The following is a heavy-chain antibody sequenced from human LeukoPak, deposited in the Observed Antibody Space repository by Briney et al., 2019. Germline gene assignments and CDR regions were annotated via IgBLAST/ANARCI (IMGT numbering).Heavy chain of an antibody. CDR2: IRFDGSNK. CDR1: GFTFSSYG. V-gene: IGHV3-30*02. Sequence: PGGSLRLSCAASGFTFSSYGMHWVRQAPGKGLEWVAFIRFDGSNKFYADSVKGRFTISRDNSKNTHYLQMNSLRAEDTAVYYCARPGRLNSYALSPPYYWGQGTLVTVSS. J-gene: IGHJ4*02. D-gene: IGHD5-18*01. CDR3: ARPGRLNSYALSPPYY.